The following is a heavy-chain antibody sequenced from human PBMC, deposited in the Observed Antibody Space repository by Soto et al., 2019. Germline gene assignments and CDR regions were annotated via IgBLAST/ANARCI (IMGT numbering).Heavy chain of an antibody. D-gene: IGHD3-10*01. J-gene: IGHJ6*02. CDR1: GYRLRMYA. CDR2: IPQDAVDG. Sequence: PGGCRRLGCELCGYRLRMYAVGGVCQTPGKGLEWVAKIPQDAVDGHYADSVKGRFTISRDNGKNSLYLQMNNLRAEDTAVYYCARDHLILPAHDFFTGSAVWGRGATVPVSS. CDR3: ARDHLILPAHDFFTGSAV. V-gene: IGHV3-7*03.